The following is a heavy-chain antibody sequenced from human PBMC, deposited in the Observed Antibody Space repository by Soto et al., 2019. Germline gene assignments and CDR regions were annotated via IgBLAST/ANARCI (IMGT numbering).Heavy chain of an antibody. V-gene: IGHV4-31*03. J-gene: IGHJ4*02. CDR1: VGSISRSGYF. CDR2: IYDSGST. Sequence: QVQLQESGPGLVKPSQTLSLTCTVSVGSISRSGYFWSWIRQHPGKGLEWMGYIYDSGSTYYNPSLKSRVSLSVDTSKNQFSLNLTSVTAADTAMYYCARSSRSYFDYWGQGTLVTVSS. CDR3: ARSSRSYFDY.